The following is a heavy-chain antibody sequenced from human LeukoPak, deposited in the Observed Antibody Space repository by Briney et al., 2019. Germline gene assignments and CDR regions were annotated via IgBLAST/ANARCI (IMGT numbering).Heavy chain of an antibody. J-gene: IGHJ4*02. CDR3: ASGYSYGYDTPIDY. CDR1: GGTFSSYA. V-gene: IGHV1-69*05. Sequence: SVKVTCKGSGGTFSSYAISWVRQAPGQGLEWMGGIIPIFGTANYAQKFQGRVTITTDESTSTAYMELSSLRSEDTAVSYCASGYSYGYDTPIDYWGQGTLVTVS. CDR2: IIPIFGTA. D-gene: IGHD5-18*01.